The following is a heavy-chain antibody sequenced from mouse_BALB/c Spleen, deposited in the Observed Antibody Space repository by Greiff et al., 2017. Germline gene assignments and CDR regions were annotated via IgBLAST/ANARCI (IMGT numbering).Heavy chain of an antibody. CDR3: ARWGDYDGY. CDR2: ISTYYGDA. J-gene: IGHJ2*01. Sequence: VKLQESGAELVRPGVSVKISCKGSGYTFTDYAMHWVKQSHAKSLEWIGVISTYYGDASYNQKFKGKATMTVDKSSSTAYMELARLTSEDSAIYYCARWGDYDGYWGQGTTLTVSS. V-gene: IGHV1S137*01. CDR1: GYTFTDYA. D-gene: IGHD2-4*01.